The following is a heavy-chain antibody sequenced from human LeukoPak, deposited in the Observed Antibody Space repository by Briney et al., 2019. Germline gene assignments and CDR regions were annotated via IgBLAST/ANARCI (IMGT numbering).Heavy chain of an antibody. Sequence: SVKVSCKASGGTFSSYAICWVRQAPGQGLGWMGRIIPILGIANYAQKFQGRVTITADKSTSTAYMELSSLRSEDTAVYYCARTFDDSSGYYRGAFDIWGQGTMVTVSS. V-gene: IGHV1-69*04. D-gene: IGHD3-22*01. CDR1: GGTFSSYA. J-gene: IGHJ3*02. CDR2: IIPILGIA. CDR3: ARTFDDSSGYYRGAFDI.